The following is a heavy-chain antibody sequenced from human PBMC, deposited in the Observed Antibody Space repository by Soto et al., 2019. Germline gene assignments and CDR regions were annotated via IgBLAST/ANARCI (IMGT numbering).Heavy chain of an antibody. V-gene: IGHV1-69*02. CDR2: IIPILGIA. CDR3: ARMVDGSSADY. J-gene: IGHJ4*02. Sequence: QVQLVQSGAEVKKPGSSVKVSCKASGGTFSSYTISWVRQAPGQGLEWMGRIIPILGIANYAQKFQGRVTITADKSTSTAYMELSSLRSEETAVYYGARMVDGSSADYWGQGTLVTVSS. CDR1: GGTFSSYT. D-gene: IGHD2-15*01.